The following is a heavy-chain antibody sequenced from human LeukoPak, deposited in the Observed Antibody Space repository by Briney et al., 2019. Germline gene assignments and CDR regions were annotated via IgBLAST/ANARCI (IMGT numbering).Heavy chain of an antibody. V-gene: IGHV3-21*01. CDR1: GFTFRSYT. CDR3: ARASYYYDSSGYYFFDY. D-gene: IGHD3-22*01. Sequence: GGSLRLSCAASGFTFRSYTMNWVRQAPGKGLEWVSSISSSSSYIYYADSVKGRFTISRDNAKNSLYLQMNSLRAEDTAVYYCARASYYYDSSGYYFFDYWGQGTLVTVSS. CDR2: ISSSSSYI. J-gene: IGHJ4*02.